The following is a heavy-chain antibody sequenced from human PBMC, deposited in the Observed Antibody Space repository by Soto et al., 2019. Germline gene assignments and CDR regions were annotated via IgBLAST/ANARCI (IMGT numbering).Heavy chain of an antibody. D-gene: IGHD5-18*01. CDR2: ISDSGGSRGGT. Sequence: PGGSLRLSCRASGFTFSSSAMTWVRQPPGQGLEWVASISDSGGSRGGTYYADSVKGRFTISRDNSKNTLYLQMNSLRAEDTAVYYCAKDLTGYSYGYVVDYWGQGTLVTVSS. V-gene: IGHV3-23*01. CDR1: GFTFSSSA. CDR3: AKDLTGYSYGYVVDY. J-gene: IGHJ4*02.